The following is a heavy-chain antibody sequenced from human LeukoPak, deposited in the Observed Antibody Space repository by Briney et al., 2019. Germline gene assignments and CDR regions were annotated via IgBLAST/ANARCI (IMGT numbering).Heavy chain of an antibody. D-gene: IGHD1-7*01. CDR3: GRYRSAGTEGIGIDY. CDR1: CDSISKYY. V-gene: IGHV4-59*07. CDR2: IYYSGST. J-gene: IGHJ4*02. Sequence: KPSDPPSPTCTLSCDSISKYYWSWLPQPPGKGLEWIGYIYYSGSTNYNPSLKSRVTISVDTSKNQFSLKLTSVTAADTAVYHCGRYRSAGTEGIGIDYWGQGILVTVSS.